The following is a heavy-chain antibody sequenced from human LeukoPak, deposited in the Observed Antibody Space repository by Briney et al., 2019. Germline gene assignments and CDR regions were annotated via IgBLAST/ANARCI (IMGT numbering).Heavy chain of an antibody. V-gene: IGHV4-59*12. J-gene: IGHJ3*02. Sequence: PSETLSLTCTVSGVPISSYSWSWIRQPPGRGLEWIGQIYYTGTTNYYPSLRSRVTISEDTSTNQFSLNLHSVTAADTAVYYCARDRPSAGVWSNKPFDIWGQGTLVTVSS. D-gene: IGHD2-8*02. CDR1: GVPISSYS. CDR2: IYYTGTT. CDR3: ARDRPSAGVWSNKPFDI.